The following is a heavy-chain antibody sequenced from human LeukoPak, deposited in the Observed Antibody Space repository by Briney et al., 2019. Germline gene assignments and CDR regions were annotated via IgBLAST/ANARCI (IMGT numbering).Heavy chain of an antibody. CDR1: GFTFSSYG. Sequence: PGGTLRLSCAASGFTFSSYGMSWVRQAPGKGLEWVSAISGSGGSTYYADSVKGRFTISRDNSKNTLYLQMNSLRAEDTAVYYCAKRDYDYVWGAYYYYMDVWGKGTTVTVSS. D-gene: IGHD3-16*01. V-gene: IGHV3-23*01. CDR3: AKRDYDYVWGAYYYYMDV. CDR2: ISGSGGST. J-gene: IGHJ6*03.